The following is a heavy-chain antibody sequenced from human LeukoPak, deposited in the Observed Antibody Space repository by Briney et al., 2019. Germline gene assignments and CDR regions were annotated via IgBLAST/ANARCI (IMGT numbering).Heavy chain of an antibody. D-gene: IGHD3-16*01. CDR1: VYTFTGYG. CDR2: MSAYNCNT. Sequence: GASVKVSCTASVYTFTGYGISCERQATGQGLEWMGWMSAYNCNTNYAQKFQGRVTMTTDTLTTTANMDPRSLRSDDTAVYYCAREGEGFPGAMSWFQYYYYYMDVWGKGTTVIVSS. CDR3: AREGEGFPGAMSWFQYYYYYMDV. V-gene: IGHV1-18*01. J-gene: IGHJ6*03.